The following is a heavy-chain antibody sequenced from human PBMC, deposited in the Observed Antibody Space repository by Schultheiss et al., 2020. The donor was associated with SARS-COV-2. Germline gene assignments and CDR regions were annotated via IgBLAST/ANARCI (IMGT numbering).Heavy chain of an antibody. Sequence: ASVKVSCKASGGTFSSYAISWVRQAPGQGLEWMGWINPNSGGTNYAQKFQGWVTMTRDTSISTAYMELSRLRSEDTAVYYCAADTNAIFGEAIHYYYYSMDVWGQGTTVTVSS. CDR1: GGTFSSYA. V-gene: IGHV1-2*04. CDR3: AADTNAIFGEAIHYYYYSMDV. J-gene: IGHJ6*02. CDR2: INPNSGGT. D-gene: IGHD3-3*01.